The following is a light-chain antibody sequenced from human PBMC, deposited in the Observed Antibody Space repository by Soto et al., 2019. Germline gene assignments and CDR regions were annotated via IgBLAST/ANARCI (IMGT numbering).Light chain of an antibody. CDR1: QTISSS. CDR3: QQYNRWPLT. J-gene: IGKJ4*01. CDR2: GAS. Sequence: EILMTQSPSTLSMSPGERATLSCWASQTISSSLAWYQQKPGQAPRLLIYGASTRAAGVPVRFSGSGSGTEFTLTINRLEPEDFEVYYCQQYNRWPLTFGGGTKVDIK. V-gene: IGKV3-15*01.